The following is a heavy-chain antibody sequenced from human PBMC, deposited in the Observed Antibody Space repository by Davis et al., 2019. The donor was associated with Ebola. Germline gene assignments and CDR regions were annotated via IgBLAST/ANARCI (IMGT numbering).Heavy chain of an antibody. CDR1: GFTFSSYA. D-gene: IGHD3-22*01. CDR2: ISGSGGST. Sequence: PGGSLRLSCAASGFTFSSYAMSWVRQAPGKGLEWVSAISGSGGSTYYADSVRGRFTISRDNSKNTLYLQMNSLRAEDTAVYYCAKDAVITYYYDSGPLDYWGQGTLVTVSS. CDR3: AKDAVITYYYDSGPLDY. V-gene: IGHV3-23*01. J-gene: IGHJ4*02.